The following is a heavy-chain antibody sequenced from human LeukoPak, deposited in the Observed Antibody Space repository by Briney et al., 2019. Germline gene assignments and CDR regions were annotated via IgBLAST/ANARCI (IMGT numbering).Heavy chain of an antibody. D-gene: IGHD3-22*01. CDR3: ASSRYDSSGYYGIIGY. V-gene: IGHV3-11*04. J-gene: IGHJ4*02. CDR1: GFTFSDYY. Sequence: PGGSLRLSCGASGFTFSDYYMSWIRQAPGKGLEWVSYISGSGSTTYYADSVKGRFTISRDNAKNSLYLQMNSLRAEDTALYYCASSRYDSSGYYGIIGYWGQGTLVTVSS. CDR2: ISGSGSTT.